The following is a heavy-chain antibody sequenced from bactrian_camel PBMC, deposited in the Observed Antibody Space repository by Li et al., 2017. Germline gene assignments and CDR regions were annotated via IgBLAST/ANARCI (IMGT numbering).Heavy chain of an antibody. D-gene: IGHD4*01. CDR3: AAVHTCPPSMIAAANRETDFGY. Sequence: HVQLVESGGGTAQAGGSLCLSCAASGHIYNIDRMGWFRQAPGKEREGVAVIYTGGGDSTYYADSVKGRFTISEDNAKNKVYLQMNSLKPEDTAMYYCAAVHTCPPSMIAAANRETDFGYWGQGSQVTV. CDR1: GHIYNIDR. CDR2: IYTGGGDST. J-gene: IGHJ6*01. V-gene: IGHV3S54*01.